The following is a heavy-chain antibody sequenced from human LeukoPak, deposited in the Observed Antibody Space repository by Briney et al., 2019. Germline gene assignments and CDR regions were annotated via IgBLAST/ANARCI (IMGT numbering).Heavy chain of an antibody. D-gene: IGHD1-26*01. V-gene: IGHV3-23*01. CDR2: ISGSGGST. J-gene: IGHJ4*02. CDR1: GFTFSRYA. CDR3: AKCRTWELLVDY. Sequence: PGGSLRLSCAASGFTFSRYAMSWVRQAPGKGLEWVSAISGSGGSTYYADSVKGRLTISRDNSKNTLYLQMNSLRAEDTAVYYCAKCRTWELLVDYWGQGTLVTVSS.